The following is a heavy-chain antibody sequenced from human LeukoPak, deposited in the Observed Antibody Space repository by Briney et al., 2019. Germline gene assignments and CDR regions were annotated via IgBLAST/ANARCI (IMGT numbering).Heavy chain of an antibody. Sequence: SETLSLTCAVSGGSISSGGYSWSWIRQPPGKGLEWIGYIYHSGSTYYNPSLKSRVTISVDRSKNQFSLKLSSVTAADTAVYYCARVPTSGSYSGIHAFDIWGQGTMVTVSS. CDR3: ARVPTSGSYSGIHAFDI. J-gene: IGHJ3*02. CDR1: GGSISSGGYS. D-gene: IGHD1-26*01. CDR2: IYHSGST. V-gene: IGHV4-30-2*01.